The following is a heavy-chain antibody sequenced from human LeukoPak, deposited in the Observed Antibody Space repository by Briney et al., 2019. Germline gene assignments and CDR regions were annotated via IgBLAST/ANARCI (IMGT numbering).Heavy chain of an antibody. CDR3: AKCHCDCEGCYYFDS. J-gene: IGHJ4*02. Sequence: GGSLRLSCAASGFTFSSYAMSWVRQAPGKGLEWVSAISGSGGSTYYADSVKGRFTISRDNSKNTLYLQMNSLRAEDTAVYYCAKCHCDCEGCYYFDSWGQGILVTVSS. CDR1: GFTFSSYA. V-gene: IGHV3-23*01. CDR2: ISGSGGST. D-gene: IGHD2-21*01.